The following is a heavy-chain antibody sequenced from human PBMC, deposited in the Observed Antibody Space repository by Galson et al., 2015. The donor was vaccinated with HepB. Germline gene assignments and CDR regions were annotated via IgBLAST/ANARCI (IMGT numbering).Heavy chain of an antibody. CDR1: GFTFSSYS. J-gene: IGHJ4*02. Sequence: SLRLSCAASGFTFSSYSMNWVRQAPGKGLEWVSSISSSSSYIYYADSVKGRFTISRDNAKNSLYLQMNSLRAEDTAVYYCARGGLDDFWSGYKNDYWGQGTLVTVSS. CDR3: ARGGLDDFWSGYKNDY. D-gene: IGHD3-3*01. V-gene: IGHV3-21*01. CDR2: ISSSSSYI.